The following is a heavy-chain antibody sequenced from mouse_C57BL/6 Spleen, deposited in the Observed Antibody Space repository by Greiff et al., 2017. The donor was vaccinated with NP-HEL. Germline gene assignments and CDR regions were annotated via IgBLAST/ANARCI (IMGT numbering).Heavy chain of an antibody. CDR3: ARSDGNYDAMDY. V-gene: IGHV1-55*01. Sequence: QVQLQQPGAELVKPGASVKMSCKASGYTFTSYWITWVKQRPGQGLEWIGDIYPGSGSTNYNEKFKSKATLTVDTSSSTAYMQLSSLTSEDSAVYYCARSDGNYDAMDYWGQGTSVTVSS. D-gene: IGHD2-1*01. J-gene: IGHJ4*01. CDR2: IYPGSGST. CDR1: GYTFTSYW.